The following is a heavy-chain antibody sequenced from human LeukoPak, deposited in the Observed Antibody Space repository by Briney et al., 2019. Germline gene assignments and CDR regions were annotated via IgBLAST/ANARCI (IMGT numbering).Heavy chain of an antibody. D-gene: IGHD3-22*01. CDR2: ITTSGGAK. V-gene: IGHV3-48*01. CDR3: ARTRSSGYLTIDY. J-gene: IGHJ4*02. CDR1: GVTFSSYS. Sequence: GGSLILSCAASGVTFSSYSMNWDRQAPGEGREWISCITTSGGAKNYADAVKGRFTVSRDNAENSLYLQMSSLRAEDTAVYYCARTRSSGYLTIDYWGQGTLVTVSS.